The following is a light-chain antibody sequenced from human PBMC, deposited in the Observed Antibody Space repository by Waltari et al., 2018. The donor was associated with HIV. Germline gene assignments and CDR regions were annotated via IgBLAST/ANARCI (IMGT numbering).Light chain of an antibody. CDR2: STN. CDR1: SGSVSTSYY. CDR3: VLYMGSGLWV. V-gene: IGLV8-61*01. J-gene: IGLJ3*02. Sequence: QTVVTQEPSFSVSPGGTVTLTCGLSSGSVSTSYYPSWYQQTPGQAPRTLIHSTNTRSSGVPDRFSGSIVGNKAALTFTGAQADDESDYYCVLYMGSGLWVFGGGTKLTVL.